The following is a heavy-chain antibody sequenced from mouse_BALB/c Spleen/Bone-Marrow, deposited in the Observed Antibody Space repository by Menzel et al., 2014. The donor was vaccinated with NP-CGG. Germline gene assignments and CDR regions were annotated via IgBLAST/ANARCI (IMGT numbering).Heavy chain of an antibody. CDR1: GFDFSRYW. J-gene: IGHJ2*01. D-gene: IGHD1-1*01. Sequence: EVKLVESGGGLAQPGGSLKLSCAASGFDFSRYWMSWVRQAPGKGLEWIGEINPDSRTINYSPSLKDKFIISRDNAKNTLCLRLNKVRSEDTALYYCARPDYYGYLNYWGQGTTLTVSS. V-gene: IGHV4-1*02. CDR3: ARPDYYGYLNY. CDR2: INPDSRTI.